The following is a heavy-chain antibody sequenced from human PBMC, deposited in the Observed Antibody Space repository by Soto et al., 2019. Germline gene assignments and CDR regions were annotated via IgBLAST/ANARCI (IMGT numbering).Heavy chain of an antibody. J-gene: IGHJ1*01. CDR1: GFTFSTSA. CDR3: VRGGRIKSWDL. CDR2: IGGSDV. D-gene: IGHD5-12*01. Sequence: EVQLLESGGGLVQPGGSLRLSCAASGFTFSTSAMSWVRLAPGKGLKWVSSIGGSDVYYAESVKGRVAISRDNSKNTVSLQIGSLRADDTAVYYWVRGGRIKSWDLWGQGTPVIVSS. V-gene: IGHV3-23*01.